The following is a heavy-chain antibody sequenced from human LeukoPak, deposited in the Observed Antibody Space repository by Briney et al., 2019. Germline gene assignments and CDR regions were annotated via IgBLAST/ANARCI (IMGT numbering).Heavy chain of an antibody. D-gene: IGHD6-13*01. J-gene: IGHJ4*02. Sequence: SETLSLTCTVSGASISSGNYYWGWIRQPPGKGLEWLGSIYYSGSTYYNPSLKSRVTISVDTSKNQFSLKLSSVTAADTAVYYCARDYSSSYGGGYWGQGTLVTVSS. CDR2: IYYSGST. CDR3: ARDYSSSYGGGY. CDR1: GASISSGNYY. V-gene: IGHV4-39*07.